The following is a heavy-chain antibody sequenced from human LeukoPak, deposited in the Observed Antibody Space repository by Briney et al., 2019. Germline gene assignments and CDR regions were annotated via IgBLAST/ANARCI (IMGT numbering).Heavy chain of an antibody. V-gene: IGHV3-74*01. J-gene: IGHJ4*02. CDR3: AKLKYSSGYFDY. Sequence: GGSLRLSCAASGFTFSSHWMHWVRQAPGKGLVWVSRINSDGSSISYADSVKGRFTISRDNAKNTLYLQMNSLRAEDTAVYYCAKLKYSSGYFDYWGQGTLVTVSS. CDR1: GFTFSSHW. D-gene: IGHD3-22*01. CDR2: INSDGSSI.